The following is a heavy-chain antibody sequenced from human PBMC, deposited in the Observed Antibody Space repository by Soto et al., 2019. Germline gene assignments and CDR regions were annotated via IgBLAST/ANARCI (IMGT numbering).Heavy chain of an antibody. CDR1: SDSISRSHW. J-gene: IGHJ6*03. CDR2: INHSGSA. D-gene: IGHD6-6*01. V-gene: IGHV4-4*02. Sequence: SETLSLTCAVSSDSISRSHWLTWVRQSPGKGLEWLGDINHSGSANYNPSLRSRITISVDTSNNQFSLKLSSVTAADTAVYYCARGCRRVAARNRYYMDVWGKGTTVTVSS. CDR3: ARGCRRVAARNRYYMDV.